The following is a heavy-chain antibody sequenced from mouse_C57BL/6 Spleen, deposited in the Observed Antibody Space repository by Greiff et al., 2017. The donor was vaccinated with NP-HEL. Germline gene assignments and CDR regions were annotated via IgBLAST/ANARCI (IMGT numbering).Heavy chain of an antibody. CDR1: GFTFSSYA. J-gene: IGHJ3*01. CDR2: ISSGGDYI. Sequence: EVQVVESGEGLVKPGGSLKLSCAASGFTFSSYAMSWVRQTPEKRLEWVAYISSGGDYIYYADTVKGRFTISRDNARNTLYLQMSSLKSEDTAMYYCTRVGDSNWFAYWGQGTLVTVSA. V-gene: IGHV5-9-1*02. D-gene: IGHD2-5*01. CDR3: TRVGDSNWFAY.